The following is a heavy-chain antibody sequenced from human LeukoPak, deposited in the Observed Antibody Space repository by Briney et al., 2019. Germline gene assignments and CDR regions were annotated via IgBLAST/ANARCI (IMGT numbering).Heavy chain of an antibody. Sequence: SESLSLTCTVSGGSISTYYWNWIRQPPGKGLEWIGYIYHSGSTNYNPSLQSRVTISVDTSKNQFSLNLNSVTAADTAVYYCARGGAARLHFQNWGQGTLVTVSS. D-gene: IGHD6-6*01. J-gene: IGHJ1*01. CDR3: ARGGAARLHFQN. V-gene: IGHV4-59*01. CDR1: GGSISTYY. CDR2: IYHSGST.